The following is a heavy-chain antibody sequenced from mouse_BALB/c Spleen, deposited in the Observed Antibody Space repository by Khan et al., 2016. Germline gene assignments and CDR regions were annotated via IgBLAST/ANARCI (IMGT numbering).Heavy chain of an antibody. Sequence: QVQLQQSGAELMKPGASVKISCRATGYTFSSYWIEWIKQRPGHGLEWIGQIIPGSGSTHYNENFKGKATFTADTSSNTVYMQLSSLTSEDSAVYYCARNWAVDYWGQGTTLTVSS. V-gene: IGHV1-9*01. D-gene: IGHD4-1*01. J-gene: IGHJ2*01. CDR2: IIPGSGST. CDR1: GYTFSSYW. CDR3: ARNWAVDY.